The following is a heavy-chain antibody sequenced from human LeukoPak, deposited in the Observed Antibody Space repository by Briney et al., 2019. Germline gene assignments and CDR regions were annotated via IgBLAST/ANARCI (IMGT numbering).Heavy chain of an antibody. CDR2: ITISSDK. D-gene: IGHD3-10*01. Sequence: GGSLRLSCAASGFTFSRYNMNWVRQTPGKGLEWVSSITISSDKYYTDSVKGRFTISRDNAKNSLYLQMNSLRAEDTAVYYCARGPLWFGEYNLPFDYWGQGTLVTVSS. CDR1: GFTFSRYN. CDR3: ARGPLWFGEYNLPFDY. V-gene: IGHV3-21*03. J-gene: IGHJ4*02.